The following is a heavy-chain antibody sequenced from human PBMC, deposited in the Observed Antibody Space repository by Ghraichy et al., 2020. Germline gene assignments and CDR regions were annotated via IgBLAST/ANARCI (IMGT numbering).Heavy chain of an antibody. CDR1: GFTFTNEA. CDR2: ISDSGDST. CDR3: AKDYVQQWPGFDY. J-gene: IGHJ4*02. Sequence: GGSLRLSCAASGFTFTNEAMSWVRQAPGKGLEWVSAISDSGDSTYYANSVRGRFTISRDNSKNTLYLQMNSLRAEDTAIYYCAKDYVQQWPGFDYWGQGTLVSVSS. D-gene: IGHD6-19*01. V-gene: IGHV3-23*01.